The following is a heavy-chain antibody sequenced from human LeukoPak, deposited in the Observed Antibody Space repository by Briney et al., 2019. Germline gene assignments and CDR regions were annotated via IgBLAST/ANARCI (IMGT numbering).Heavy chain of an antibody. D-gene: IGHD3-10*01. CDR2: INPSGGST. CDR3: ARYPHLGTGLDY. Sequence: GASVKVSCKASGYTFTSYYMHWVRQAPGQGLEWMGIINPSGGSTSYAQKFQGRVTMTRDMSTSTVYMELSSLRSEDTAVYYCARYPHLGTGLDYWGQGTLVTVSS. CDR1: GYTFTSYY. V-gene: IGHV1-46*01. J-gene: IGHJ4*02.